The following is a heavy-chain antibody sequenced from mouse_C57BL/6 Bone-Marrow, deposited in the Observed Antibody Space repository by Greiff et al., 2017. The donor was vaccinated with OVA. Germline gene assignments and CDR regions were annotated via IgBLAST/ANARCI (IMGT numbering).Heavy chain of an antibody. J-gene: IGHJ4*01. CDR2: IRNKANGYTT. CDR1: GFTFTDYY. CDR3: ASPLRDYYAMDY. D-gene: IGHD1-1*01. V-gene: IGHV7-3*01. Sequence: EVNVVESGGGLVQPGGSLSLSCAASGFTFTDYYMSWVRQPPGKALEWLGFIRNKANGYTTEYSASVKGRFTISRDNSQSILYLQMNALRAEDSATYYCASPLRDYYAMDYWGQGTSVTVSS.